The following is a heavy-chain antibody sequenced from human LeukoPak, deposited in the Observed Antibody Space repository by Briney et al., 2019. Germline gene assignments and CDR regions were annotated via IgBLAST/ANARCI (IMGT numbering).Heavy chain of an antibody. Sequence: SETLSLTCTVSGGSISSYYWSWIRQPPGKGLEWIGYIYYSGSTNYNPSLKSRVTISVDTSKSQFSLKLSSVTAADTAVYYCARESQDAFDIWGQGTMVTVSS. CDR3: ARESQDAFDI. CDR2: IYYSGST. J-gene: IGHJ3*02. V-gene: IGHV4-59*01. CDR1: GGSISSYY.